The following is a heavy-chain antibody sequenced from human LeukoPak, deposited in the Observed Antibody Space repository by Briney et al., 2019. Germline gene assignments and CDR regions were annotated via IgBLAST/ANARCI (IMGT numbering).Heavy chain of an antibody. CDR3: ARMYYDFWSGYLDY. D-gene: IGHD3-3*01. CDR1: GGSISSYY. J-gene: IGHJ4*02. CDR2: IYYSGST. V-gene: IGHV4-59*01. Sequence: SETLSLTCTVSGGSISSYYWSWIRQPPGKGLEWIGYIYYSGSTNYNPSLKSRGTISVDTSKNQFSLKLSSVTAADTAVYYCARMYYDFWSGYLDYWGQGTLVTVSS.